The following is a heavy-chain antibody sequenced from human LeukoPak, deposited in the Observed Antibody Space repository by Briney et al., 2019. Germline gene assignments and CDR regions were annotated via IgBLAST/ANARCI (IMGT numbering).Heavy chain of an antibody. V-gene: IGHV1-2*02. Sequence: ASMKVSCKSSGFTFTDYYIHWVRQAPGQGLEWMGYIGPHSSATSSPQEFQGRVTRTRDTSMSTAYMELTRLTSDDTAVYYCAREGNGLLSKDFDYWGQGTLVTVSS. CDR3: AREGNGLLSKDFDY. J-gene: IGHJ4*02. CDR2: IGPHSSAT. CDR1: GFTFTDYY. D-gene: IGHD2/OR15-2a*01.